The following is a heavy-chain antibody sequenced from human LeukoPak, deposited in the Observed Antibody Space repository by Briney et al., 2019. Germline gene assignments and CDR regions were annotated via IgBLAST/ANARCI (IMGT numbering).Heavy chain of an antibody. CDR1: GFTFSSYG. CDR3: ARNPYDSSGYSSEPGAFDI. J-gene: IGHJ3*02. CDR2: IWYDGSNK. Sequence: PGRSLRLSCAASGFTFSSYGMHWVRQAPGKGLEWVAVIWYDGSNKYYADSVKGRFTISRDNSKNTLYLQMNSLRAGDTAVYYCARNPYDSSGYSSEPGAFDIWGQGTMVTVSS. D-gene: IGHD3-22*01. V-gene: IGHV3-33*01.